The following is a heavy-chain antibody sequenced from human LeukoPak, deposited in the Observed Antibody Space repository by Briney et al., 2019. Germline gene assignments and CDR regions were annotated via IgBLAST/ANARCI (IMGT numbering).Heavy chain of an antibody. CDR3: ARARIRGSDAFDI. V-gene: IGHV3-48*03. D-gene: IGHD3-10*01. J-gene: IGHJ3*02. Sequence: GGSLRLSCAASGFTFSSYEMNWVRQAPGKGLEWVSYISSSGSTIYYADSVKGRFTISRDNAKSSLYLRMNSLRAEDTAVYYCARARIRGSDAFDIWGQGTMVTVSS. CDR1: GFTFSSYE. CDR2: ISSSGSTI.